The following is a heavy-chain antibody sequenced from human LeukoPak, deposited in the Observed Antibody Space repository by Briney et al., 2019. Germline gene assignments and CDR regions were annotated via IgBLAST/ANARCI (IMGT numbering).Heavy chain of an antibody. Sequence: PSETLSLTCTVSGGSISSYYWSWIRQPAGKGLEWIGRIYTSGSTNYNPSLESRVTMSVDTSKNQFSLKLSSVTAADTAVYYCAREYIVVVPAVQNWFDPWGQGTLVTVSS. CDR3: AREYIVVVPAVQNWFDP. V-gene: IGHV4-4*07. CDR1: GGSISSYY. D-gene: IGHD2-2*01. CDR2: IYTSGST. J-gene: IGHJ5*02.